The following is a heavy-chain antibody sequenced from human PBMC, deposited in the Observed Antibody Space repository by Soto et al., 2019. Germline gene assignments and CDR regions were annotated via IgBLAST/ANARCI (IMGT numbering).Heavy chain of an antibody. V-gene: IGHV4-4*02. CDR1: GASISSTNW. J-gene: IGHJ3*02. CDR2: ILHSGSA. CDR3: ARVLQGCSGPSCYLDI. D-gene: IGHD2-2*01. Sequence: QVQLQESGPGLAKPSGTLSLTCAVSGASISSTNWWNWVRQAPGKGPEWIGEILHSGSANYNPSLKSRVPIPVDESRNQFSLRLTSVTAADTAVYYCARVLQGCSGPSCYLDIWGQGTMVTASA.